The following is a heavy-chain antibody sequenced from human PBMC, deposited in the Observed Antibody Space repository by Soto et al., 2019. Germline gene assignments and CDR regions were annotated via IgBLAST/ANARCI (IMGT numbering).Heavy chain of an antibody. CDR2: ISGSGGST. V-gene: IGHV3-23*01. Sequence: GGSLRLSCAASGFTFSSYAMSWVRQAPGKGLEWVSAISGSGGSTYYADSVKGRFTISRDNSKNTLYLQMNSLRAEDTAVYYCAKPSGVGYCSGGSCYLIGYFDYWGQGTLVTVSS. J-gene: IGHJ4*02. CDR3: AKPSGVGYCSGGSCYLIGYFDY. D-gene: IGHD2-15*01. CDR1: GFTFSSYA.